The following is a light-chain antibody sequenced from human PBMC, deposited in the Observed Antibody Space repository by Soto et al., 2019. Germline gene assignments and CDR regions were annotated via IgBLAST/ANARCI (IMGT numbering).Light chain of an antibody. Sequence: DIQIAQSPSSLSASVGDRVTITCRASQNINSYLNWYQQKPGKAPQVLIYGASSLQSGVPSRFSGSGSGTDFTLTISSLQPEDFATYYCQQSSSPPRTFGQGTKLEIK. CDR1: QNINSY. J-gene: IGKJ2*01. CDR2: GAS. CDR3: QQSSSPPRT. V-gene: IGKV1-39*01.